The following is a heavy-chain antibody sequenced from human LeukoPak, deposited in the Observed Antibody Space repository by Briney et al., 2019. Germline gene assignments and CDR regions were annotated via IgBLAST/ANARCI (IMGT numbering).Heavy chain of an antibody. CDR2: IYYSGST. V-gene: IGHV4-59*01. CDR3: ARDRYYYDSSGYYASRYYYYYMDV. D-gene: IGHD3-22*01. Sequence: PSETLSLTCTVSGGSISSYYWSWIRQPPGKGLEWVGYIYYSGSTNYNPSLKCRVTISVDTSKNQFALKLSSVTAADTAVYYCARDRYYYDSSGYYASRYYYYYMDVWGKGTTVTVSS. CDR1: GGSISSYY. J-gene: IGHJ6*03.